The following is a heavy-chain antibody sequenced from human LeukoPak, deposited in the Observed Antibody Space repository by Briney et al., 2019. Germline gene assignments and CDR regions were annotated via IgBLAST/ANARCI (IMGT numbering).Heavy chain of an antibody. J-gene: IGHJ4*02. V-gene: IGHV1-8*01. D-gene: IGHD2-15*01. CDR3: AREIAATDPHFDY. CDR2: MNPNSGNT. CDR1: GYTFTSYD. Sequence: ASVKVSCKASGYTFTSYDINWVRQATGQGLERTGWMNPNSGNTGYAQKFQGRVTMTRNTSISTAYMELSSLRSEDTAVYYCAREIAATDPHFDYWGQGTLVTVSS.